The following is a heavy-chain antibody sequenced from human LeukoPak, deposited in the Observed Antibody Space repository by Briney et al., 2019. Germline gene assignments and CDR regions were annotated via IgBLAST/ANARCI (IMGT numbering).Heavy chain of an antibody. CDR1: GGSISHYY. CDR2: IYYSGTT. J-gene: IGHJ6*02. CDR3: AREDPQTKVPEGMDV. V-gene: IGHV4-59*01. D-gene: IGHD4/OR15-4a*01. Sequence: SSETLSLTRTVSGGSISHYYWSWIRQPPGKGLEWIGYIYYSGTTNYNPSLKSRATISVDTSKNQFSLKLSSVTAADTAVYYCAREDPQTKVPEGMDVWGQGTTVTVSS.